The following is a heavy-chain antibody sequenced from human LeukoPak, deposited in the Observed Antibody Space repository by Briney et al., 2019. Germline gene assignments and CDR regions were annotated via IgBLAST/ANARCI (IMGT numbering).Heavy chain of an antibody. Sequence: GGSLRLSCAASGFTFSDYYMSWIRQAPGKGLEWVSYISSSGSTIYYADSVKGRFTISRDNAKNSLYLQMNSLRAEDTAVYYCASEAAADWIFDYWGREPWSPSPQ. CDR1: GFTFSDYY. J-gene: IGHJ4*02. D-gene: IGHD6-13*01. CDR2: ISSSGSTI. CDR3: ASEAAADWIFDY. V-gene: IGHV3-11*01.